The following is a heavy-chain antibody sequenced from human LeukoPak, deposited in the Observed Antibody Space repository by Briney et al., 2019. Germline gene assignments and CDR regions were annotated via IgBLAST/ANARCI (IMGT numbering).Heavy chain of an antibody. V-gene: IGHV1-8*01. CDR3: ARVPNRGDKFDP. Sequence: ASVKVSCKASGYTFTSYDINWVRQATGQGLEWMGWMNPTSGNTGCAQKFQGRVTMTRDTSIGTAYMELSSLRSEDSAVYYCARVPNRGDKFDPWGQGTLVTVSS. CDR2: MNPTSGNT. D-gene: IGHD4-17*01. CDR1: GYTFTSYD. J-gene: IGHJ5*02.